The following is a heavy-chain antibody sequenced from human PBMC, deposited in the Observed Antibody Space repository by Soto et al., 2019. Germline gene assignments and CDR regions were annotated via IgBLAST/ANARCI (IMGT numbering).Heavy chain of an antibody. Sequence: SETLSLTCIVSGGSIGNYYWSWIRQPPGKGLEWIGYIHYTGTTRYNPSLKCRVTTSVDVSENQLSLKLTSVTAADTAVYYCAGEWSAFDYWGPGILVTVSS. J-gene: IGHJ4*01. CDR2: IHYTGTT. CDR1: GGSIGNYY. V-gene: IGHV4-59*01. CDR3: AGEWSAFDY. D-gene: IGHD2-15*01.